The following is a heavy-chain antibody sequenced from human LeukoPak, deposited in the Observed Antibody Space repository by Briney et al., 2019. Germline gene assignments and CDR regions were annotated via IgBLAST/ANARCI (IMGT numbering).Heavy chain of an antibody. CDR1: GASITSGSYY. V-gene: IGHV4-61*02. CDR2: IYTSGST. Sequence: PSETLSLTCTVSGASITSGSYYWSWIRQPAGKGLEWIGRIYTSGSTNYNPSLKSRVTMSVDTSKNQFSPKLSSVTAADTAVYYCARGAVVAAAKMFDPWGQGTLVTVSS. D-gene: IGHD2-15*01. J-gene: IGHJ5*02. CDR3: ARGAVVAAAKMFDP.